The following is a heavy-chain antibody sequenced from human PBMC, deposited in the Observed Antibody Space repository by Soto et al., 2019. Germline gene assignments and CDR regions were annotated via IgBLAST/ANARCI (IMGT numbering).Heavy chain of an antibody. CDR3: ASHSGWNYYYGMDV. CDR1: GATFSSYA. Sequence: QVQLVQTGAVVKKPGSSAKVSCKASGATFSSYAISWGRQAPGQGLEWMGGIIPIFGTANYAQKFQGRVTITADESTSTAYMELSSLRSEDTAVYYCASHSGWNYYYGMDVWGQGTTVTVSS. V-gene: IGHV1-69*12. J-gene: IGHJ6*02. CDR2: IIPIFGTA. D-gene: IGHD3-22*01.